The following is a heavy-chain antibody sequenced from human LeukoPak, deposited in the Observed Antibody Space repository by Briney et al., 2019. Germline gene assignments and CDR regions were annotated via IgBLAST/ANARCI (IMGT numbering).Heavy chain of an antibody. J-gene: IGHJ4*02. V-gene: IGHV3-48*01. CDR2: ISTSSSTI. Sequence: GGSLRLSCAASGFTFSTYNMNWVRQAPGKGLEWLSYISTSSSTIYYAESVKGRFTISRDNAKNSLYLQMNSLRVEDTAIYYCAKARGGGSHDDFDYWGQGTLVTVSS. CDR1: GFTFSTYN. CDR3: AKARGGGSHDDFDY. D-gene: IGHD1-26*01.